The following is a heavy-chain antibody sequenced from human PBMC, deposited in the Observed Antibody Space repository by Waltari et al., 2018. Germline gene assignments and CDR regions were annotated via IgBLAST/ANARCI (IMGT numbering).Heavy chain of an antibody. V-gene: IGHV4-61*02. D-gene: IGHD6-25*01. CDR1: DDSINHYIYH. CDR3: ARYYPAAKDYMDV. J-gene: IGHJ6*03. Sequence: QVQLQESGPGLVTPSQPLSLTCTVSDDSINHYIYHWSWIRQPGWRGLEWIGRVYPEGTTGFQNPSLRSRVTISLDTSKSQVSLELTSVTAADTAIYFCARYYPAAKDYMDVWGKGTTVTVSS. CDR2: VYPEGTT.